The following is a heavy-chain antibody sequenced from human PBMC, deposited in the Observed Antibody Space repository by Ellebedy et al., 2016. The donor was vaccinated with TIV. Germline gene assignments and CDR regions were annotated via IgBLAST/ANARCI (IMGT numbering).Heavy chain of an antibody. CDR2: IKQDGSEK. CDR1: GFTFSSYW. CDR3: ARDRDQGFNP. J-gene: IGHJ5*02. V-gene: IGHV3-7*01. Sequence: GESLKISXAASGFTFSSYWMSWVRQAPGKGLEWVANIKQDGSEKYYVDSVKGRFTISRDNAKNSLYLQMNSLRAEDTAVYYCARDRDQGFNPWGQGTLVTVSS. D-gene: IGHD2-2*01.